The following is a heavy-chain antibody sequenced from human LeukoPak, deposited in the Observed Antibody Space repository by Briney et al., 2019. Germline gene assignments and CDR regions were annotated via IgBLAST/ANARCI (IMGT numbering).Heavy chain of an antibody. CDR1: GFTFSSYW. CDR3: ARDLAWLPMGDY. Sequence: GGSLRLSCAASGFTFSSYWMHWVRQAPGKGLVWVSRVNGDGSFTNYADSVKGRFTISRDNTKNTLYSQLNSLRAEDTAVYYCARDLAWLPMGDYWGQGTLVTVSS. J-gene: IGHJ4*02. D-gene: IGHD3-10*01. CDR2: VNGDGSFT. V-gene: IGHV3-74*01.